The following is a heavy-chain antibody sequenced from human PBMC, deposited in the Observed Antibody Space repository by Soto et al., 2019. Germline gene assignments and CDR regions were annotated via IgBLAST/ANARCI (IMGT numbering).Heavy chain of an antibody. J-gene: IGHJ4*02. V-gene: IGHV3-11*01. CDR3: ARVTSSGGFDY. CDR2: ISSSGSTI. CDR1: GFTFSDYY. Sequence: PGGSLRLSCAASGFTFSDYYMSWIRQAPGKGLEWVSYISSSGSTIYYADSVKGRFAISRDNAKHSLYLQMNSLRAEDTAVYYYARVTSSGGFDYWGEGTLVTVCS. D-gene: IGHD2-15*01.